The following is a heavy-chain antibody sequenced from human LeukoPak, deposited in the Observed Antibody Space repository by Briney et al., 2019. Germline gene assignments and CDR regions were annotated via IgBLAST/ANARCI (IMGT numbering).Heavy chain of an antibody. V-gene: IGHV1-18*01. D-gene: IGHD4-17*01. Sequence: ASVKVSCKASGYTFSNYVLTWLRQAPGQGLEWMGRISTYTGNSNYARKFQDRVTMTTDTSTSTAYMELRNLSSDDTAVYSCARTMTTGTTHGELDFWGQGTLVTVSS. CDR2: ISTYTGNS. J-gene: IGHJ4*02. CDR3: ARTMTTGTTHGELDF. CDR1: GYTFSNYV.